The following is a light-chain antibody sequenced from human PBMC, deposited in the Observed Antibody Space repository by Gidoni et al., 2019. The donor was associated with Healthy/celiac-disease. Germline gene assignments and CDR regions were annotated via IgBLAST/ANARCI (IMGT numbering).Light chain of an antibody. Sequence: DIQMTQSPSSLSASVGDRVTSTCRASQRISSYLNWYQQKPGKAPKLLIYAASSLQSGVPSRFSGSGSGTDFTLTISSLQPEDFATYYCQQSYSAPLTFGGGTKVEIK. CDR1: QRISSY. J-gene: IGKJ4*01. CDR3: QQSYSAPLT. V-gene: IGKV1-39*01. CDR2: AAS.